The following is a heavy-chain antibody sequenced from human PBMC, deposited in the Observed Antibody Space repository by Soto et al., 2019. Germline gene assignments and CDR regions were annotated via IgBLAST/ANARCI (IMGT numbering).Heavy chain of an antibody. J-gene: IGHJ4*02. CDR1: GGTFSSYA. V-gene: IGHV1-69*01. CDR2: IIPIFGTA. D-gene: IGHD1-26*01. CDR3: AISWELLYYFDY. Sequence: QVQLVQSGAEVKKPGSSVKVSCKASGGTFSSYAISWVRQAPGQGLEWMGGIIPIFGTANYAQKFQDRVTITADEAMNTAYMELSSLRSEDTAVYYCAISWELLYYFDYWGQGTLVTVSS.